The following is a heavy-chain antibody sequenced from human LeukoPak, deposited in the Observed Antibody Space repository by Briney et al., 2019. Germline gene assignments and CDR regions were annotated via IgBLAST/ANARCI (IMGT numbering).Heavy chain of an antibody. CDR1: GFTFSSYA. CDR2: ISGSGGST. CDR3: AKDRLDDILTGYPYYGMDV. V-gene: IGHV3-23*01. J-gene: IGHJ6*02. Sequence: PGGSLRLSCAASGFTFSSYAMSWVRQAPGKGLEWVSAISGSGGSTYYADSVKGRFTISRDNSKNTLYLQMNNLRAEDTAVYYCAKDRLDDILTGYPYYGMDVWGQGTTVTVSS. D-gene: IGHD3-9*01.